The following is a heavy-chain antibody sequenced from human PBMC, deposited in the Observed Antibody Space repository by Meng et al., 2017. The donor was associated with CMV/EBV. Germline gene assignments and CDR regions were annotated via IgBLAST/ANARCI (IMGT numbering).Heavy chain of an antibody. J-gene: IGHJ4*02. Sequence: SCAASGFTVSRHSLSWVRQAPGKGLEWVSVIYSGGSTYYADSVKGRFTISRDNSKNTLYLQMNSLRAEDTAVYYCARKGIGYYLDYWGQGTLVTVSS. D-gene: IGHD6-13*01. CDR2: IYSGGST. CDR3: ARKGIGYYLDY. V-gene: IGHV3-53*01. CDR1: GFTVSRHS.